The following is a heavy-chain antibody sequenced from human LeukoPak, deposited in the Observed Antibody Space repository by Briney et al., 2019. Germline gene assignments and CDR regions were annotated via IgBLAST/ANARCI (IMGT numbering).Heavy chain of an antibody. Sequence: GGSLRLSCAASGFTFSSYGMHWVRQAPGKGLEWVAFIRYDGSNKYYADSVKGRFTISRDNSKNTLYPQMNSLRAEDAAVYYCAKERVVVIKEAVFDYWGQGTLVTVSS. CDR2: IRYDGSNK. J-gene: IGHJ4*02. V-gene: IGHV3-30*02. D-gene: IGHD3-22*01. CDR1: GFTFSSYG. CDR3: AKERVVVIKEAVFDY.